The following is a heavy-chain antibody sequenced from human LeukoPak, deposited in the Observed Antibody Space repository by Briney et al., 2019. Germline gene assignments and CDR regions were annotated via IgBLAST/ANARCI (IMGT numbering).Heavy chain of an antibody. Sequence: GGSLRLSCAASGFTFRDAAMTWVRQAPGKGLEWVSLISSSGANAYYADSVKGRFTISRDNSKNTLYLQMNNLRGEDTAEYYSAKDMELASWGQGTLVTVSS. CDR2: ISSSGANA. CDR1: GFTFRDAA. CDR3: AKDMELAS. V-gene: IGHV3-23*01. D-gene: IGHD1-26*01. J-gene: IGHJ5*02.